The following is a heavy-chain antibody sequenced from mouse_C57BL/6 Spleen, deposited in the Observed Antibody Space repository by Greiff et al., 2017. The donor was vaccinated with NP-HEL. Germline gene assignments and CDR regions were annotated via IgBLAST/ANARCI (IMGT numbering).Heavy chain of an antibody. D-gene: IGHD3-2*01. CDR2: IDPENGDT. Sequence: EVQLQQSGAELVRPGASVKLSCTASGFNIKDDYMHWVKQRPEQGLEWIGWIDPENGDTEYASKFQGKATITADPSSNTAYLQLSSLTSEDTAVYYCTTRQRGDYRRQGTTLTVSS. J-gene: IGHJ2*01. CDR1: GFNIKDDY. V-gene: IGHV14-4*01. CDR3: TTRQRGDY.